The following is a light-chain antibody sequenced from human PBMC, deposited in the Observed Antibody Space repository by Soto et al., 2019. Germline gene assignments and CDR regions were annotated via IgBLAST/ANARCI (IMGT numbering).Light chain of an antibody. CDR2: GAS. V-gene: IGKV3-20*01. J-gene: IGKJ1*01. CDR3: QHYGASPWT. CDR1: QSVSSN. Sequence: EIVMTQSPVTLSVSPGARAPLSCRASQSVSSNVAWYQQKPGQAPRLLIYGASNRATGIPDRFSGSGSGTDFTLTINRLESEDFAVYYCQHYGASPWTFGQGTKVDIK.